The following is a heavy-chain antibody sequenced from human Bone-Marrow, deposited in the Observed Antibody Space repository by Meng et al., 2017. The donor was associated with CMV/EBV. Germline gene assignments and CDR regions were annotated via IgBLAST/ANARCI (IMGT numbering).Heavy chain of an antibody. D-gene: IGHD3-3*01. CDR2: INHSGST. V-gene: IGHV4-34*01. Sequence: SFSGYYWSWIRQPAGKGLEWIGEINHSGSTNYNPSLKSRVTISVDTSKNQFSLKLSSVTAADTAVYYCARGLRGVRFLEWLPYYFDYWGQGTLVTVSS. CDR3: ARGLRGVRFLEWLPYYFDY. J-gene: IGHJ4*02. CDR1: SFSGYY.